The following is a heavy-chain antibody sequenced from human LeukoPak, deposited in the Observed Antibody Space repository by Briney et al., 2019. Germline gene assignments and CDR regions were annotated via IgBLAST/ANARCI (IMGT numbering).Heavy chain of an antibody. J-gene: IGHJ3*02. CDR2: ISGSAAVT. D-gene: IGHD6-19*01. CDR1: GFTFSSYA. V-gene: IGHV3-23*01. CDR3: AKGSSSGWPDAFDI. Sequence: GGSLRLSCAASGFTFSSYAMSWVRQSPGKGLEWVSGISGSAAVTYYADSVKGRFTISRDNSKNTLYLQMNSLRAEDTAVYYCAKGSSSGWPDAFDIWGQGTMVTVSS.